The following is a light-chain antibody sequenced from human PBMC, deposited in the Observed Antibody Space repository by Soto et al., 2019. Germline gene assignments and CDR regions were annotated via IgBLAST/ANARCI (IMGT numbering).Light chain of an antibody. Sequence: QSVLTQPASVSGSPGQSITIYCTGTSSDIGRHNYVSWYQQHPGKAPKLMIYDVSSRPSGVSNRFSGSKSGNTASLTISGLQAEDEADYYCSSYTSSNTLVFGGGTKVTVL. CDR2: DVS. J-gene: IGLJ2*01. V-gene: IGLV2-14*01. CDR1: SSDIGRHNY. CDR3: SSYTSSNTLV.